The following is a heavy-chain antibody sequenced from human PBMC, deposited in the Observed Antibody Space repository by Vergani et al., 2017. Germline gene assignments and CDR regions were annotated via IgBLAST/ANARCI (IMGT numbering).Heavy chain of an antibody. CDR3: AKDTDSSGYIDWYFDL. J-gene: IGHJ2*01. CDR2: ISGSGGST. V-gene: IGHV3-23*04. CDR1: GFTFSSYG. Sequence: VQLVESGGGVVQPGRSLRLSCAASGFTFSSYGMHWVRQAPGKGLEWVSAISGSGGSTYYADSVKGRFTISRDNSKNTLYLQMNSLRAEDTAVYYCAKDTDSSGYIDWYFDLWGRGTLVTVSS. D-gene: IGHD3-22*01.